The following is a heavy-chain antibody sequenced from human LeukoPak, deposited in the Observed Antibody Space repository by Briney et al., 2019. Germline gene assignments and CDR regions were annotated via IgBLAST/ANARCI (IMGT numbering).Heavy chain of an antibody. CDR3: AKQGVYYYDSSGSYFDY. CDR2: ISHDGSNK. V-gene: IGHV3-30*18. D-gene: IGHD3-22*01. Sequence: GGSLRLSCAASGFSFSNSGMHWVRQAPGKSLEWVAVISHDGSNKYYADSVKGRFTISRDNSKTTLYLKLNSLRAEDTGVYYCAKQGVYYYDSSGSYFDYWGQGTLVTVSS. CDR1: GFSFSNSG. J-gene: IGHJ4*02.